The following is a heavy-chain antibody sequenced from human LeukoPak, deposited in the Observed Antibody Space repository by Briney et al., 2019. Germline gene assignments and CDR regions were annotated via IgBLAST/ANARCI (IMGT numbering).Heavy chain of an antibody. CDR3: ARVDGYSYGIDY. CDR1: GGTFSSYA. CDR2: IIPIFGTA. Sequence: EASVKVSCKASGGTFSSYAISWVRQAPGQGLEWMGGIIPIFGTANYAQKFQGRVTITADESTSTAYMELSSLRSEDTAVYYCARVDGYSYGIDYWGQGTLVTVSS. J-gene: IGHJ4*02. D-gene: IGHD5-18*01. V-gene: IGHV1-69*13.